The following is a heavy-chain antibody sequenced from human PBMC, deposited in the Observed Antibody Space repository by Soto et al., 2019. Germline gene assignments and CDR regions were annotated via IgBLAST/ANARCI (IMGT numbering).Heavy chain of an antibody. J-gene: IGHJ4*02. CDR3: ARAGRQLELFIDY. V-gene: IGHV4-34*01. CDR1: GGSFSGYH. D-gene: IGHD1-1*01. CDR2: INHSGST. Sequence: SETLSLTCAVYGGSFSGYHWSWIRQPPGKGLEWIGEINHSGSTNYNPSLKSRVTISVDTSKNQFSLKLSSVTAADTAVYYCARAGRQLELFIDYWGQGTLVTVSS.